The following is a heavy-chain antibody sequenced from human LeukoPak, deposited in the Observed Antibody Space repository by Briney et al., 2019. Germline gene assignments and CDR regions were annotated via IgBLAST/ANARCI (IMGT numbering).Heavy chain of an antibody. CDR2: ISDGGGTT. J-gene: IGHJ4*02. CDR3: AKSYGDYLGYFDS. V-gene: IGHV3-23*01. D-gene: IGHD4-17*01. Sequence: GGPLRLSCAASGFAFSSQAMGWVRQAPGKGLEWVSGISDGGGTTNYADAVKGRFTISRDKSKNTLFLQMNSLRAEDTAVYYCAKSYGDYLGYFDSWGQGTLVTVSS. CDR1: GFAFSSQA.